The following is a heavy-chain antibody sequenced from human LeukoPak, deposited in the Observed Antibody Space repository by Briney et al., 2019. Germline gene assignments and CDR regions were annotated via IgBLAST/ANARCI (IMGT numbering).Heavy chain of an antibody. J-gene: IGHJ6*03. CDR3: AREIGTTGTLYYYMDV. D-gene: IGHD1-1*01. Sequence: ASVKVSCKASGYTFTGYYMHWVRQAPGQGLEWMGWINPNSGGTNYAQKFQGRVTMTRDTSISTAYMELSRLRSDDTAVYYCAREIGTTGTLYYYMDVWGKGTTVTVSS. CDR2: INPNSGGT. V-gene: IGHV1-2*02. CDR1: GYTFTGYY.